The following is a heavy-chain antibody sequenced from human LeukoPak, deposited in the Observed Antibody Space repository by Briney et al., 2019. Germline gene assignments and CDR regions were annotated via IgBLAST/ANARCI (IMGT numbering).Heavy chain of an antibody. CDR1: GGSLSGYY. Sequence: PSETLSLTCAVYGGSLSGYYWSWIRQPPGKGLEWIGEINHSESTNYNPSLKSRVTISVDTSKNQFSLKLSSVTAADTAVYYCARVPPLFSVAGGFDPWGQGTLVTVSS. CDR2: INHSEST. D-gene: IGHD3-9*01. CDR3: ARVPPLFSVAGGFDP. J-gene: IGHJ5*02. V-gene: IGHV4-34*01.